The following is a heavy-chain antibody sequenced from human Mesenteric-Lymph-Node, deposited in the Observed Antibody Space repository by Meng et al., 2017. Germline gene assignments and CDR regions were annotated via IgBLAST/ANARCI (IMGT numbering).Heavy chain of an antibody. CDR2: TYYRSKWYN. D-gene: IGHD3-10*01. V-gene: IGHV6-1*01. J-gene: IGHJ2*01. CDR3: ARDYGGYLDV. Sequence: CAISWDSVSHNRAAWRWIKQSPSRGLEWLGRTYYRSKWYNDNAVSVKSRITVNSDTSKNQFSLQLNSVTPEDTALYYCARDYGGYLDVWGRGPLVTVSS. CDR1: WDSVSHNRAA.